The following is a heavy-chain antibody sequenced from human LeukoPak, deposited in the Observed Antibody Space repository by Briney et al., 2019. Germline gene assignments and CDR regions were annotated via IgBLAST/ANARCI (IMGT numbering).Heavy chain of an antibody. D-gene: IGHD6-25*01. V-gene: IGHV3-53*01. CDR1: GFTVISNY. CDR3: ARMSHIATAGTLFFDY. CDR2: IYSDGPT. Sequence: PGGSLRLSCAVSGFTVISNYMSWVRQAPGKGLEWVSVIYSDGPTYYADSVKGRFTISRDNSKNTVYLQMNSLRAEDTAVYYCARMSHIATAGTLFFDYWGQGTLVTVSS. J-gene: IGHJ4*02.